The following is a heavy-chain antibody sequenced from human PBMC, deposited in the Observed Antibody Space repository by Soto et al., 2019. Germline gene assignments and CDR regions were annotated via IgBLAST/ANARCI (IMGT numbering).Heavy chain of an antibody. Sequence: GGSLRLSCSASGFTFSSYDMHWVRQGPGKGLEWVSAIGTAGDTNYAGSVKGRFTISRENAKNSLYLQMNSLRAGDTAIYFCARVIGPTLFDYWGQGTQVTVSS. CDR1: GFTFSSYD. V-gene: IGHV3-13*04. CDR3: ARVIGPTLFDY. J-gene: IGHJ4*02. D-gene: IGHD3-22*01. CDR2: IGTAGDT.